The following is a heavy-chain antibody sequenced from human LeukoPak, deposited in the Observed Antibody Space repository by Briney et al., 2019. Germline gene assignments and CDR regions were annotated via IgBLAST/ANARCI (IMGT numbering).Heavy chain of an antibody. CDR2: ISGYNGHT. CDR3: ARDQGRFGAAAAGRDNDY. D-gene: IGHD6-13*01. V-gene: IGHV1-18*01. CDR1: GYTFINYG. Sequence: GASVNVSCKASGYTFINYGISWVRQAPGQGLEWMGWISGYNGHTNYAQNVQGRVTMTTETSTSTAYMELRSLTSDDTAVYYCARDQGRFGAAAAGRDNDYWGQGTLVTVSS. J-gene: IGHJ4*02.